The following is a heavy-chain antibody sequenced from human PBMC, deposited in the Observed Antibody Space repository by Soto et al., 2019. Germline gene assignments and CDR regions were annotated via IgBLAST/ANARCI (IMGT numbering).Heavy chain of an antibody. CDR1: GFTFDSCA. CDR3: AKGKTSGWYYFDF. J-gene: IGHJ4*02. Sequence: GGSLRLSCAASGFTFDSCAMSWVRQAPGKGLEWILGISGSGGSTYYADPVKGRFTISRDNSKNTLYLQMNSLRADDTAIYYCAKGKTSGWYYFDFWGQGTPVTVSS. D-gene: IGHD6-19*01. CDR2: ISGSGGST. V-gene: IGHV3-23*01.